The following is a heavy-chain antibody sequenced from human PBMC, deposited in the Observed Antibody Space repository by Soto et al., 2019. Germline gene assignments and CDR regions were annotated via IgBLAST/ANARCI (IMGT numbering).Heavy chain of an antibody. CDR2: ISGSGGST. CDR1: GFTFSSYA. CDR3: AKDFGPFIVVALSA. D-gene: IGHD3-22*01. V-gene: IGHV3-23*01. J-gene: IGHJ5*02. Sequence: PGGSLRLSCAASGFTFSSYAMSWVRQAPGKGLEWVSAISGSGGSTYYADSVKGRFTISRDNSKNTLYLQMNSLRAEDTAVYYCAKDFGPFIVVALSAWGQGTLVTVSS.